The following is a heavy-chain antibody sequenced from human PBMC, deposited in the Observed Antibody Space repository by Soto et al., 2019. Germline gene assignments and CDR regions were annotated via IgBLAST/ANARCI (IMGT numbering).Heavy chain of an antibody. J-gene: IGHJ6*02. CDR1: GFNFNNYN. D-gene: IGHD2-15*01. V-gene: IGHV3-30-3*01. CDR2: ISFDGTTD. Sequence: GGSLRLSCAASGFNFNNYNLHWVRQAPSNSLESVAVISFDGTTDYYADSVKGRFTVSRDNFKNILSLQMDSLRPEDTAVYYCARDNRDCSAFNCYNPGRVFGLDVWGQGTTVTVSS. CDR3: ARDNRDCSAFNCYNPGRVFGLDV.